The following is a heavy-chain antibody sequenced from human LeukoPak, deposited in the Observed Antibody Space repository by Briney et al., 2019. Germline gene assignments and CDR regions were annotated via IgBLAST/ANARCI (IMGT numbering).Heavy chain of an antibody. CDR2: ITSGSDII. J-gene: IGHJ4*02. CDR1: GFTFSRYS. V-gene: IGHV3-48*04. Sequence: GGSLRLSCAASGFTFSRYSMNWVRQAPGKGLEWVSYITSGSDIIYYTDSVRGRFTISRDNAKSSLYLQMNSLRAEDSAVYYCVRTDSYYDTSGSFGYWGQGTVVTVSS. CDR3: VRTDSYYDTSGSFGY. D-gene: IGHD3-22*01.